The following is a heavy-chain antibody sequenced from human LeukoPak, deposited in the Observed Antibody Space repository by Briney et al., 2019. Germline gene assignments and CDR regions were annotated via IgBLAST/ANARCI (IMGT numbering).Heavy chain of an antibody. D-gene: IGHD6-13*01. J-gene: IGHJ6*02. Sequence: GGSLRLSCAASGFTFSSYAMSWVRQAPGKRLEWVSAISGSGGSTYYADSVKGRFTISRDNSKNTLYLQMNSLRAEDTAAYYCAKHGKQLVPYYYYGMDVWGQGTTVTVSS. V-gene: IGHV3-23*01. CDR2: ISGSGGST. CDR1: GFTFSSYA. CDR3: AKHGKQLVPYYYYGMDV.